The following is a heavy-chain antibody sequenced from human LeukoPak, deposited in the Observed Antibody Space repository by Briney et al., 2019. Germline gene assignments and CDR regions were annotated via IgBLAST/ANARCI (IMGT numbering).Heavy chain of an antibody. CDR2: IWYDGSNK. D-gene: IGHD4-17*01. CDR1: GFTFSSYG. J-gene: IGHJ5*02. CDR3: ARGYGDYGVSWFDP. Sequence: PGGSLRLSCAASGFTFSSYGMHWVRQAPGKGLEWVAAIWYDGSNKYYADSVKGRFTISRDNSKNTLYLQMNSLRAEDTAVYYCARGYGDYGVSWFDPWGQGTLVTVSS. V-gene: IGHV3-33*01.